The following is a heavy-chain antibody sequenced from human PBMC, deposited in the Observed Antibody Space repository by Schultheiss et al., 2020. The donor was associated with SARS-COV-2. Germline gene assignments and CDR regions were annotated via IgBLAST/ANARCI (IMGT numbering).Heavy chain of an antibody. V-gene: IGHV4-59*12. CDR2: IYYSGST. D-gene: IGHD4-17*01. CDR3: ARGATVTRSWDY. J-gene: IGHJ4*02. Sequence: SETLSLTCAVSGGSISSYYWSWIRQPPGKGLEWIGYIYYSGSTNYSPSLKSRVTISVDKSKNQFSLKLSSVTAADTAVYYCARGATVTRSWDYWGQGTLVTVSS. CDR1: GGSISSYY.